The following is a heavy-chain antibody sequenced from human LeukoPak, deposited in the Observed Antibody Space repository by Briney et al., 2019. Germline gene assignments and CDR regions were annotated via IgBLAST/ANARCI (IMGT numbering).Heavy chain of an antibody. CDR2: INHSGST. V-gene: IGHV4-39*07. CDR3: ARVSGSGFDY. D-gene: IGHD3-10*01. CDR1: GGSISSSSYY. Sequence: PSETLSLTCTVSGGSISSSSYYWSWIRQPPGKGLEWIGEINHSGSTNYNPSLKSRVTISVDTSKNQFSLKLSSVTAADTAVYYCARVSGSGFDYWGQGTLVTVSS. J-gene: IGHJ4*02.